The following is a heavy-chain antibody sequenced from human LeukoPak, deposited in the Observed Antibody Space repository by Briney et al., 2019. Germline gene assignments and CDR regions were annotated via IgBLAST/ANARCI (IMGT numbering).Heavy chain of an antibody. CDR3: ARYTRGTYYFDS. D-gene: IGHD3-10*01. V-gene: IGHV4-39*01. CDR2: IYYSGSS. Sequence: SETLSLTCTVSGGSSRSNSYYWGWIRQPPGKGLEFVGSIYYSGSSYYHPSLKSRVTISIDTSKNQFSLELYSVTAADTALYYCARYTRGTYYFDSWGQGTLVTVSS. CDR1: GGSSRSNSYY. J-gene: IGHJ4*02.